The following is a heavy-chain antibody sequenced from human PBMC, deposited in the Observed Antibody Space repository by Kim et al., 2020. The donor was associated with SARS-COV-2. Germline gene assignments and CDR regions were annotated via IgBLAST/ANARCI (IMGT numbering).Heavy chain of an antibody. CDR3: ARVGGFGETHNWFDP. D-gene: IGHD3-10*01. J-gene: IGHJ5*02. V-gene: IGHV1-3*01. CDR2: INAGNGNT. CDR1: GYTFTSYA. Sequence: ASVKVSCKASGYTFTSYAMHWVRQAPGQRLEWMGWINAGNGNTKYSQKFQGRVTITRDTSASTAYMELSSLRSEDTAVYYCARVGGFGETHNWFDPWGQGTLVTVSS.